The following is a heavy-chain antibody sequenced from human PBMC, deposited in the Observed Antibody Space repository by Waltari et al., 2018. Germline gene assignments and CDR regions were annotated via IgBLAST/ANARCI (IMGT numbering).Heavy chain of an antibody. J-gene: IGHJ4*02. CDR3: AKGKRAPDY. Sequence: DVQLVESGGDLVQPGESLRLPCAVSGFTFSGSWMSWVRRAPGKGLEWVANINQDGSEKYYVDSVMGRFSISRDNAKNSLFLQMNSLRAEDTAVYYCAKGKRAPDYWGQGTLVTVSS. V-gene: IGHV3-7*01. CDR1: GFTFSGSW. CDR2: INQDGSEK.